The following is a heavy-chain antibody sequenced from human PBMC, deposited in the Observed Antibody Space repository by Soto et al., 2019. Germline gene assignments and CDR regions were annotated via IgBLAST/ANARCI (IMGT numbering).Heavy chain of an antibody. D-gene: IGHD6-19*01. J-gene: IGHJ6*02. Sequence: GASVKVSCKVSGYTLTELSMHWVRQAPGKGLEWMGGFDPEDGETIYAQKFQGRVTMTEDTSTDTAYTELSSLRSEDTAVYYCATDLSSGPREGYYYGMDVWGQGTTVTVSS. CDR1: GYTLTELS. V-gene: IGHV1-24*01. CDR2: FDPEDGET. CDR3: ATDLSSGPREGYYYGMDV.